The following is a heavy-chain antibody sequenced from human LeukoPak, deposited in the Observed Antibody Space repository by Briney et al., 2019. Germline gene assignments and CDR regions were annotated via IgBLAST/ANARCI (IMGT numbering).Heavy chain of an antibody. Sequence: SVNVSCKASGGTFSSYAISWVRQAPGQGLEWMGRIIPILGIANYAQKFQGRVTITADKSTSTAYMELSSLRSEDTAVYYCARDRRYYYDSSGYSSFDYWGQGTLVTVSS. V-gene: IGHV1-69*04. D-gene: IGHD3-22*01. CDR2: IIPILGIA. J-gene: IGHJ4*02. CDR3: ARDRRYYYDSSGYSSFDY. CDR1: GGTFSSYA.